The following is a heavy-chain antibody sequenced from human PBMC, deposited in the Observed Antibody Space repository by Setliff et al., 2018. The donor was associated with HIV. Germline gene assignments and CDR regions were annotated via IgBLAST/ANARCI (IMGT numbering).Heavy chain of an antibody. CDR3: ARDLIRITPHGDLPF. D-gene: IGHD2-15*01. CDR1: GYTFTDYY. CDR2: INPKSGVT. J-gene: IGHJ4*02. Sequence: ASVKVSCKASGYTFTDYYIHWVRQAPGHGLEWVGRINPKSGVTSYAQKFRARVTMTMDTSITTAYMEWSTLRYDDTALYYFARDLIRITPHGDLPFWGQGTLVTVSS. V-gene: IGHV1-2*06.